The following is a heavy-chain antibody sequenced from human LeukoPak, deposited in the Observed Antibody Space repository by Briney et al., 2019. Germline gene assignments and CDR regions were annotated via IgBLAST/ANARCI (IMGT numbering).Heavy chain of an antibody. J-gene: IGHJ5*02. CDR2: IIPIFGTA. V-gene: IGHV1-69*01. CDR3: ARGLEWLTRRHTWFDP. D-gene: IGHD3-3*01. Sequence: SVKVSCKASGGTFSSYAISWVRQAPGQGLEWMGGIIPIFGTANYAQKFQGRVTITAGESTSTAYMELSSLRSEDTAVYYCARGLEWLTRRHTWFDPWGQGTLVTVSS. CDR1: GGTFSSYA.